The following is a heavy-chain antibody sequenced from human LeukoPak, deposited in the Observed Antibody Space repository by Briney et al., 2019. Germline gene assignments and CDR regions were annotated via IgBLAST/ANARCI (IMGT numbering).Heavy chain of an antibody. CDR2: ISWNSGSI. CDR3: AKTTYYYDSSGYYPYYFDY. D-gene: IGHD3-22*01. Sequence: GGSLRLSCAASGFTFDDYAMHWVRQAPGKGLEWVSGISWNSGSIGYADSVKGRFTISRDNAKNSLYLQMNSLRAGDTALYYCAKTTYYYDSSGYYPYYFDYWGQGTLVTVSS. V-gene: IGHV3-9*01. CDR1: GFTFDDYA. J-gene: IGHJ4*02.